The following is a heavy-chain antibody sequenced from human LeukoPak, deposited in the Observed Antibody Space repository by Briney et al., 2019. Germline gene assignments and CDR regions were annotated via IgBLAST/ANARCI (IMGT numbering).Heavy chain of an antibody. D-gene: IGHD3-10*01. CDR2: IIPIFGIA. J-gene: IGHJ6*02. V-gene: IGHV1-69*13. CDR1: GGTFSSYA. CDR3: ARYGSGSYYYYGMDV. Sequence: GASVKVSCKASGGTFSSYAISWVRQAPGQGLEWMGGIIPIFGIANYAQKFQGRVTITADESTSTAYMELSSLRSEDTAVYYCARYGSGSYYYYGMDVWGQGTTVTVSS.